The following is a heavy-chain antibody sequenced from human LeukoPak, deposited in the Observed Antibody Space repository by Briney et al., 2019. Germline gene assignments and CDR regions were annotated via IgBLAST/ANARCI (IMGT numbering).Heavy chain of an antibody. CDR1: GYTFTSYA. CDR2: INAGNGNT. CDR3: ARAPVDYVWGSYRYDHFDY. Sequence: ASVKVSCKASGYTFTSYAMHWVRQAPGQRLEWMGWINAGNGNTKYSQEFQGRVTITRDTSASTAYMELSSLRSEDMAVYYCARAPVDYVWGSYRYDHFDYWGQGTLVTVSS. J-gene: IGHJ4*02. D-gene: IGHD3-16*02. V-gene: IGHV1-3*03.